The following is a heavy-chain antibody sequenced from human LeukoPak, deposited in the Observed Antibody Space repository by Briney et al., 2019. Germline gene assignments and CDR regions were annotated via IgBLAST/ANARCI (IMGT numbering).Heavy chain of an antibody. CDR3: ARGGGGMDF. Sequence: GGSLRLSCAASGFIFRNFWMSWVRQAPGKGLEWVANIKLDGSDTYYVDSVRGRFTISGDNAKSSLYLQMNSLRAEDTAVYYCARGGGGMDFWGQGTLVTVSS. CDR1: GFIFRNFW. CDR2: IKLDGSDT. V-gene: IGHV3-7*03. J-gene: IGHJ4*02.